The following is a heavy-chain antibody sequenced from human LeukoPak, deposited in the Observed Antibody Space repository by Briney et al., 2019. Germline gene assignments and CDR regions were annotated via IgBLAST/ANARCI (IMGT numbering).Heavy chain of an antibody. V-gene: IGHV3-74*03. J-gene: IGHJ4*02. CDR3: AKGDNYYDSSGYYYVRALFDY. CDR1: GFTFSTYW. D-gene: IGHD3-22*01. CDR2: INGDGTST. Sequence: GGSLRLSCAASGFTFSTYWMHWVRQAPGKGLLWVSRINGDGTSTKYADSVKGRFSISRDNSKNTLYLQMDSLRAEDTAVYYCAKGDNYYDSSGYYYVRALFDYWGQGTLVTVSS.